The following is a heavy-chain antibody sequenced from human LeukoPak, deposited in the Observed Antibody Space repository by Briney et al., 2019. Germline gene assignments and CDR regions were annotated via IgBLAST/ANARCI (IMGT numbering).Heavy chain of an antibody. Sequence: GGSLRLSCAASGFTFSTYSMNWVRQAPGKGLEWVSYISSSSSTIYYADSVKGRLTISRDNAKSSLYLQMNGPRDEDTAVYYCARETPGFDSWGQGTLVTVSS. CDR2: ISSSSSTI. J-gene: IGHJ5*01. CDR3: ARETPGFDS. CDR1: GFTFSTYS. V-gene: IGHV3-48*02.